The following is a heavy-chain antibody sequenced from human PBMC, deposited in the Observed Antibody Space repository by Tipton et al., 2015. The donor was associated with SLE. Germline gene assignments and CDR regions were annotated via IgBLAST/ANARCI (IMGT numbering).Heavy chain of an antibody. V-gene: IGHV3-23*01. Sequence: SLRLSCAASGFTFSSYSMNWVRQAPGKGLEWVSAISGSGGSTYYADSVKGRFTISRDNSKNTLYLQMNSLRAEDTAVYYCAKNGAGVKAYCGGDCYFSFDYWGQGTLVTVSS. D-gene: IGHD2-21*01. CDR2: ISGSGGST. J-gene: IGHJ4*02. CDR3: AKNGAGVKAYCGGDCYFSFDY. CDR1: GFTFSSYS.